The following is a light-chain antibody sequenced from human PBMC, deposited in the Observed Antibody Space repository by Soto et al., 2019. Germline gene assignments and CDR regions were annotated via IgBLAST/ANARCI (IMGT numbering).Light chain of an antibody. J-gene: IGLJ3*02. Sequence: QSALTQPASVSGSPGQSITISCTGTSSDVGAYNHVSWYQQYPGKAPKLMIYEVSNRPSGVSDRFFGSKSGNTASLTISGLQPEDESAYYCSSFTTSNTWVFGGGTKLTVL. CDR3: SSFTTSNTWV. CDR1: SSDVGAYNH. V-gene: IGLV2-14*01. CDR2: EVS.